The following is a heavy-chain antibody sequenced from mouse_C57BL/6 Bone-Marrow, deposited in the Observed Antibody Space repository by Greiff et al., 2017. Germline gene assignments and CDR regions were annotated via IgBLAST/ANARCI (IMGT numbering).Heavy chain of an antibody. D-gene: IGHD3-2*02. CDR3: ARDRGRLRLNYFDY. J-gene: IGHJ2*01. CDR2: ISDGGSYT. CDR1: GFTFSSYA. Sequence: EVQRVESGGGLVKPGGSLKLSCAASGFTFSSYAMSWVRQTPEKRLEWVATISDGGSYTYYPDNVKGRFTISRDNAKNNLYLQMSHLKSEDTAMYDGARDRGRLRLNYFDYWGQGTTLTVSS. V-gene: IGHV5-4*01.